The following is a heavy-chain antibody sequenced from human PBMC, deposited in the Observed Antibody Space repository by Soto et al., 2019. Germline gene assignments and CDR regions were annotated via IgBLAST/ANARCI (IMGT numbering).Heavy chain of an antibody. V-gene: IGHV3-33*01. Sequence: PGGSLRLSCAASGFTFSSYGMHWVRQAPGKGLEWVAVIRYDGSNKYYADSVKGRFTISRDNSKNTLYLQMNSLRAEDTAVYYCARDRIGLAYGDPLDYWGQGTLVTVSS. D-gene: IGHD4-17*01. CDR2: IRYDGSNK. CDR3: ARDRIGLAYGDPLDY. J-gene: IGHJ4*02. CDR1: GFTFSSYG.